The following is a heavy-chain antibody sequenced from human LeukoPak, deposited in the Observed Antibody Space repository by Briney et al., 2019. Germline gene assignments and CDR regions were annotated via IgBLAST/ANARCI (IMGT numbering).Heavy chain of an antibody. V-gene: IGHV4-4*02. J-gene: IGHJ4*02. CDR2: IYHSGST. CDR1: GGSISSSNW. CDR3: ARDEDYYGSGSYLDY. Sequence: PSETLSLTCAVSGGSISSSNWWSWVRQPPGKGLEWIGEIYHSGSTNYNPSLKSRVTISVDKSKNQFSLKLSSVTAADTAVYYCARDEDYYGSGSYLDYWGQGTLVTVSS. D-gene: IGHD3-10*01.